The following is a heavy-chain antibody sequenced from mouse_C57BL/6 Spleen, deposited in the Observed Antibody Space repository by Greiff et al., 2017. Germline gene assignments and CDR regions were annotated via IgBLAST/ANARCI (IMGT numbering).Heavy chain of an antibody. Sequence: QVQLQQPGAELVKPGASVKVSCKASGYTFTSYWMHWVKQRPGQGLEWIGRIHPSDSDTNSNQKFKGKATLTVDKSSSTAYMQLRSLTSEDAAVYYCSTGAVTYYWGQGTTLTVSS. J-gene: IGHJ2*01. CDR2: IHPSDSDT. CDR3: STGAVTYY. CDR1: GYTFTSYW. V-gene: IGHV1-74*01.